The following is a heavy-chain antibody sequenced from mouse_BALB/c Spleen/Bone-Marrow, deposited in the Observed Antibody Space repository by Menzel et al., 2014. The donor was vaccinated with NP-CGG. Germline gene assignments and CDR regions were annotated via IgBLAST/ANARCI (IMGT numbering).Heavy chain of an antibody. CDR2: INNNDGNT. V-gene: IGHV5-6-3*01. Sequence: EVKLMESGGGLVQPGGSLKLSCAASEFTFSSYGMSWVRQTPDKRLELVATINNNDGNTYYPDSVKGRFTISRDNAKNTLYLQMSSLKSEDTAMYYCARDNYGSRFDYWVQGTTLTVSS. J-gene: IGHJ2*01. CDR1: EFTFSSYG. CDR3: ARDNYGSRFDY. D-gene: IGHD1-1*01.